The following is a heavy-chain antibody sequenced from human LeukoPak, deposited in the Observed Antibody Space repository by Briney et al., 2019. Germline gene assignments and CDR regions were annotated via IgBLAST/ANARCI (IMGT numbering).Heavy chain of an antibody. Sequence: PSETLSLTCAVYGRSFSGYYWSWIRQPPGKGLEWIGYIYYSGSTNYNPSLKSRVTISVDTSKNQFSLKLSSVTAADTAVYYCARSGFYGDYTFYYWGQGTLVTVSS. CDR1: GRSFSGYY. D-gene: IGHD4-17*01. V-gene: IGHV4-59*01. J-gene: IGHJ4*02. CDR3: ARSGFYGDYTFYY. CDR2: IYYSGST.